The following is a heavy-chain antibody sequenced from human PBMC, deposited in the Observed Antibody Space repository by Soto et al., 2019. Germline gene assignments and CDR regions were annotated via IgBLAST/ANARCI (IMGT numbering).Heavy chain of an antibody. Sequence: SETLSLTCTVSGGSISSGDYYWSWIHQPPGKGLEWIGYIYYSGSTYYNPSLKSRVTISLDTSKNQFSLKLSSVTAADTAVYYCARSPHYYGSGSYYNSYSYYGMDVWGQGTTVTVSS. D-gene: IGHD3-10*01. J-gene: IGHJ6*02. CDR3: ARSPHYYGSGSYYNSYSYYGMDV. V-gene: IGHV4-30-4*01. CDR1: GGSISSGDYY. CDR2: IYYSGST.